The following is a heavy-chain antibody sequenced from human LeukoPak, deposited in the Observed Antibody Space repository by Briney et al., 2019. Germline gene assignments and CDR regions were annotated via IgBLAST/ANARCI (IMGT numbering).Heavy chain of an antibody. Sequence: GASVKVSCKASGYTFTGYYMHWVGQAPGQGLEWMGWINPNSGDTNYAQKFQGRVTMTRDTSISTAYMELSRLRSDDTAVYYCARGDNWNGNYYYGMDVWGQGTTVTVSS. V-gene: IGHV1-2*02. D-gene: IGHD1-20*01. CDR2: INPNSGDT. CDR3: ARGDNWNGNYYYGMDV. CDR1: GYTFTGYY. J-gene: IGHJ6*02.